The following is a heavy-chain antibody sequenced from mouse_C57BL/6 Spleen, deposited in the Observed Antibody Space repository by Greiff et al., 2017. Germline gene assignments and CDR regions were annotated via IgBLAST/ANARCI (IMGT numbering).Heavy chain of an antibody. CDR3: AGVYDYDEDYYARDY. Sequence: VQLQQSVAELVRPGASVKLSCTASGFNIKNTYMHWVKQRPEQGLEWIGRIDPANGNTKYATKFQGKATITADTSSNTAYLQLSSLTSEDTAIYYCAGVYDYDEDYYARDYWGQGTSVTVSS. CDR2: IDPANGNT. V-gene: IGHV14-3*01. CDR1: GFNIKNTY. D-gene: IGHD2-4*01. J-gene: IGHJ4*01.